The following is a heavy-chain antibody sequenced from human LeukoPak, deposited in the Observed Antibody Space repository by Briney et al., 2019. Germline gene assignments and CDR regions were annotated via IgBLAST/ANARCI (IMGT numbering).Heavy chain of an antibody. CDR1: GFTFSSFA. J-gene: IGHJ6*03. CDR2: VSGSAGRT. D-gene: IGHD2-8*02. V-gene: IGHV3-23*01. Sequence: GGSLRLSCAASGFTFSSFAMTWVRQAPGKGLEWVSTVSGSAGRTDYADPVKGRFTISRDNLKNTLCLQRNGLRAEDTAVYYCAKNRGHCVDGVCHNYYYMDVWGRGTTVTVSS. CDR3: AKNRGHCVDGVCHNYYYMDV.